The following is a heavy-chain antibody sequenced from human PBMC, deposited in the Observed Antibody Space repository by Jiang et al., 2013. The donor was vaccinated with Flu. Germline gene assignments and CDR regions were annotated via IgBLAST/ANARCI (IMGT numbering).Heavy chain of an antibody. Sequence: VQLLESGGGLVQPGGSLRLSCAASGFTFSSYAMSWVRQAPGKGLEWVSAISGSGGSTYYADSVKGRFTISRDNSKNTLYLQMNSLRAEDTAVYYCALRYYYDSSGYGFGAFDIWGQGTMVTVSS. CDR3: ALRYYYDSSGYGFGAFDI. J-gene: IGHJ3*02. V-gene: IGHV3-23*01. CDR2: ISGSGGST. CDR1: GFTFSSYA. D-gene: IGHD3-22*01.